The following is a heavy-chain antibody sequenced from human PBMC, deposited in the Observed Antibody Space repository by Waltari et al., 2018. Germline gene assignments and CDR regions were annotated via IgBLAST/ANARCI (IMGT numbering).Heavy chain of an antibody. CDR2: ISCSGIT. CDR3: ARLSYHIVTGYGWFDP. J-gene: IGHJ5*02. CDR1: GGSSSSESYD. V-gene: IGHV4-39*01. D-gene: IGHD3-9*01. Sequence: QLQLQESGPGLVKPSGTLSRPCTVSGGSSSSESYDWGWIRQPPGKCLEWIGIISCSGITYYNPSLKSRVTISVDTSKNQFSLKLSSVTAVDTAVYYCARLSYHIVTGYGWFDPWGLGTLVTVSS.